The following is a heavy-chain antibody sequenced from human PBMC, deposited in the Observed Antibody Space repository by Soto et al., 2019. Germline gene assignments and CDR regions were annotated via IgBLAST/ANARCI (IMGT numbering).Heavy chain of an antibody. CDR1: GGTFSSNA. CDR3: ARDKAGRRFGELLGGMDV. D-gene: IGHD3-10*01. J-gene: IGHJ6*02. V-gene: IGHV1-69*13. Sequence: ASVKVSCKASGGTFSSNAMSWVRQAPGQGLEWMGGIIPIFGTANYAQKFQGRVTITADESTSTAYMELSSLRSEDTAVYYCARDKAGRRFGELLGGMDVWGQGTTLTV. CDR2: IIPIFGTA.